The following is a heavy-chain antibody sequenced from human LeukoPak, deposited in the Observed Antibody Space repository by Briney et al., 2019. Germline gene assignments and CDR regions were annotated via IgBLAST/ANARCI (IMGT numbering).Heavy chain of an antibody. V-gene: IGHV3-7*01. CDR2: INHDGREKQDGSEK. J-gene: IGHJ6*03. CDR1: AFTFSQHW. Sequence: GGSLRLSSAASAFTFSQHWMSRVRQAPGEGLEGVANINHDGREKQDGSEKNYVDSVKGRFTISRDNTKNSLYLQMNSLRAEDTAVYYCARSGRGVDSFYFYMDVWGKGTTVTVSS. CDR3: ARSGRGVDSFYFYMDV. D-gene: IGHD3-10*01.